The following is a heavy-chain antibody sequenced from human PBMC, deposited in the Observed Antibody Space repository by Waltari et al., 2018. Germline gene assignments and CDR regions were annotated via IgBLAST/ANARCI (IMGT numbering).Heavy chain of an antibody. CDR1: GXTFSSXW. D-gene: IGHD4-17*01. CDR2: INSDGSST. V-gene: IGHV3-74*01. Sequence: EVQLVESGGGLXQPGGSLRLSXAASGXTFSSXWMHWVRQAPGKGLVWVSRINSDGSSTXYADSVKGRFTIXRDXAKXTXYXQMNSLRAXXTAVXYCASYMTTVXRRAFDIXGQGTMVTVXS. CDR3: ASYMTTVXRRAFDI. J-gene: IGHJ3*02.